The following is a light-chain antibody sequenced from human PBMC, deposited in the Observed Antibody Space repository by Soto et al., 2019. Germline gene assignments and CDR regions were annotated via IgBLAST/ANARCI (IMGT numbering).Light chain of an antibody. Sequence: DIQISHSPSTLSAAVGARVTISCRASQSISSWLAWYQQKPGKAPKLLIYDASSLESGVPSRFSGSGSGTEFTLTISSLQPDDFATYYCQQYNSYPITFGQGTRLEIK. CDR1: QSISSW. J-gene: IGKJ5*01. CDR2: DAS. CDR3: QQYNSYPIT. V-gene: IGKV1-5*01.